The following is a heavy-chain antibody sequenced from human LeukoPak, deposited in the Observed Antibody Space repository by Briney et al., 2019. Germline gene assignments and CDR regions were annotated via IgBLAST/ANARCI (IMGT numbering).Heavy chain of an antibody. D-gene: IGHD1-26*01. Sequence: GGSLRLSCAASGITVSSNYMSWVRQAPGKGLEWVSVIYSGGSTYYADSVKGRFTISSDNSKNTLYLQMSSLRAEDTAVYYCARVPSGSFDYWGQGTLVTVSS. J-gene: IGHJ4*02. V-gene: IGHV3-66*01. CDR2: IYSGGST. CDR3: ARVPSGSFDY. CDR1: GITVSSNY.